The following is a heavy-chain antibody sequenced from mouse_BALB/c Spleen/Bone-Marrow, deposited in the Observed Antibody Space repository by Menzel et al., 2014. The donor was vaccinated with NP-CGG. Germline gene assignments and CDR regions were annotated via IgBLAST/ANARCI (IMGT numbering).Heavy chain of an antibody. D-gene: IGHD1-2*01. Sequence: VQLQQSGGNLVKPGGSLKLSCAASGFTFSDYYMCWVRQTPEKRLEWVATISDGGSYTYYPDSVKGRFTISRDSAKNSLYLQMNSLKSEDSAMYYCARGGAHYYGRGFTYWGQGTLVTVSA. CDR1: GFTFSDYY. J-gene: IGHJ3*01. V-gene: IGHV5-4*02. CDR3: ARGGAHYYGRGFTY. CDR2: ISDGGSYT.